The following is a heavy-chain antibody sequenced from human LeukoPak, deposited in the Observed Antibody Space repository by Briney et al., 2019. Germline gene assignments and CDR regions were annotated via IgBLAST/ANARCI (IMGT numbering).Heavy chain of an antibody. J-gene: IGHJ6*03. V-gene: IGHV3-30*18. D-gene: IGHD6-6*01. CDR3: AKATGEQLGWLNYYYMDV. Sequence: GGSLRLSCAASGFTFSIYGMHWVRQAPGKGLEWVAVISYDGSNKYYADSVKGRFTISRDNSKNTLYLQMNSLRAEDTAVYYRAKATGEQLGWLNYYYMDVWGKGTTVTVSS. CDR1: GFTFSIYG. CDR2: ISYDGSNK.